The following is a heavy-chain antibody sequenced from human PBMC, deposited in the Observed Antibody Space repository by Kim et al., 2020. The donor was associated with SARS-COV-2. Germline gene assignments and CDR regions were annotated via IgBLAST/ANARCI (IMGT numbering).Heavy chain of an antibody. CDR2: ISGSGGST. CDR3: AKDPPLEFCSSTSCYSGMDV. CDR1: GFTFSSYA. Sequence: GGSLRLSCAASGFTFSSYAMSWVRQAPGKGLEWVSAISGSGGSTYYADSVKGRFTISRDNSKNTLYLQMNSLRAEDTAVYYCAKDPPLEFCSSTSCYSGMDVWGQGTTVTVSS. J-gene: IGHJ6*02. D-gene: IGHD2-2*02. V-gene: IGHV3-23*01.